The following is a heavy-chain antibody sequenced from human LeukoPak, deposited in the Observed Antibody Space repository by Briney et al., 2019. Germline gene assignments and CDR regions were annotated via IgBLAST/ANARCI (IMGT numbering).Heavy chain of an antibody. CDR2: ISAYSSNT. V-gene: IGHV1-18*01. CDR3: ARDQSPGLFDY. J-gene: IGHJ4*02. CDR1: GYTFTSYG. Sequence: ASVKVSCKASGYTFTSYGISWVRQAPGQGLEWMGWISAYSSNTNFAQKFQGRVIMTTETSTRTAYMELRSLRSDDTAVYYCARDQSPGLFDYWGQGTLVTVSS.